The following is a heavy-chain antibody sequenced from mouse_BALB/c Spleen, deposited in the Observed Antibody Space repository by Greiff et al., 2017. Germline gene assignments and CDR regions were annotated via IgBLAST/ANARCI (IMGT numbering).Heavy chain of an antibody. CDR1: GFTFSSFG. CDR3: ARGDYGNYGGSWFAY. V-gene: IGHV5-17*02. CDR2: ISSGSSTI. J-gene: IGHJ3*01. Sequence: EVQLVESGGGLVQPGGSRKLSCAASGFTFSSFGMHWVRQAPEKGLEWVAYISSGSSTIYYADTVKGRFTISRDNPKNTLFLQMTSLRSEDTAMYYCARGDYGNYGGSWFAYWGQGTLVTVSA. D-gene: IGHD2-1*01.